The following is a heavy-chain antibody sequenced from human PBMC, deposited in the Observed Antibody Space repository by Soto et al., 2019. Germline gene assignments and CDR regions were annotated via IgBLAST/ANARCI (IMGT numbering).Heavy chain of an antibody. J-gene: IGHJ4*02. CDR3: ARGRWRGCGDTFDS. CDR1: GGSFSGYY. V-gene: IGHV4-34*01. D-gene: IGHD4-17*01. Sequence: QVQLQQWGAGLLKPSETLSLTCAVYGGSFSGYYWSWIRQPPGKGLEGNWEINHSGSTTYNPSLKSRVTKSVDTSKTQSSQQLSSVTAADPAVYYWARGRWRGCGDTFDSWGQGNLVTVSS. CDR2: INHSGST.